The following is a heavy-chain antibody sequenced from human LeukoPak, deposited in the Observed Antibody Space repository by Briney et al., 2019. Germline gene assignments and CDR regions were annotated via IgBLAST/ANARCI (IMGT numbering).Heavy chain of an antibody. V-gene: IGHV3-30*02. CDR1: GFTFNIYG. D-gene: IGHD2-2*01. Sequence: GGSLRLSCAASGFTFNIYGMHWVRQAPGKGLEWVAFIRYDGNNKYYADSVKGRFTISRDNSKNTLYLQMNSLRAEDTAVYYCAKDGGIVVVPAPIDYWGQGTLVTVSS. CDR2: IRYDGNNK. J-gene: IGHJ4*02. CDR3: AKDGGIVVVPAPIDY.